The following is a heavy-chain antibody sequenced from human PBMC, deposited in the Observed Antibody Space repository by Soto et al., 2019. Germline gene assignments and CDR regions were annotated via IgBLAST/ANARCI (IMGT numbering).Heavy chain of an antibody. V-gene: IGHV1-46*01. Sequence: GASVNVSCKTSGYTFTSYYIHWGRQAPGQGLEWMVMINPTGGSTRYAQKFQGRVTMTRDTPTSTVYMELSTLTFEDTAVYYCARMTIFGVATNGMDVWGQGTKVTVSS. CDR1: GYTFTSYY. CDR3: ARMTIFGVATNGMDV. J-gene: IGHJ6*02. CDR2: INPTGGST. D-gene: IGHD3-3*01.